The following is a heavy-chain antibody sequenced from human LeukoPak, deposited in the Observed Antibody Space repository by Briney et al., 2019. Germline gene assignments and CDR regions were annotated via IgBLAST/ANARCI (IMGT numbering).Heavy chain of an antibody. Sequence: ASAKVSCKASGYTFTGYYMHWVRQAPGQGLEWMGRINPNSGGTNYAQKFQGRVTMTRDTSISTAYMELSRLRSEDTAVYYCARVQMVDYYYYMDVWGKGTTVTVSS. CDR2: INPNSGGT. D-gene: IGHD3-10*01. J-gene: IGHJ6*03. CDR1: GYTFTGYY. CDR3: ARVQMVDYYYYMDV. V-gene: IGHV1-2*06.